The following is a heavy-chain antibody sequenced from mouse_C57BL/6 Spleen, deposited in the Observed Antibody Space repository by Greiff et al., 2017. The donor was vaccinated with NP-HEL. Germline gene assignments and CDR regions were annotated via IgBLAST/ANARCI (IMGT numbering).Heavy chain of an antibody. V-gene: IGHV1-59*01. J-gene: IGHJ4*01. CDR1: GYTFTSYW. D-gene: IGHD3-2*01. CDR2: IDPSDSYT. Sequence: VQLQQPGAELVRPGTSVKLSCKASGYTFTSYWMHWVKQRPGQGLEWIGVIDPSDSYTNYNQKFKGKATLTVDTSSSTAYMQLSSLTSEDSAVYYCARRYRQGAYAMDYWGQGTSVTVSS. CDR3: ARRYRQGAYAMDY.